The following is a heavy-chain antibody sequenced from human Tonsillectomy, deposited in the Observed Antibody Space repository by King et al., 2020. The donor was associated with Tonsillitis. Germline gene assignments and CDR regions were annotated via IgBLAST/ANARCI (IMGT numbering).Heavy chain of an antibody. Sequence: QLVQSGADVKKPGASVKVSCRASGYTFTDYYIHWVRQAPGQGLEWMGWVNPYSGGTNFAQNFQGRVTMTSDTSISTAYMEVSALRSDDTAVYYCARGRYCSGGSYYSHFDFWGQGTLVTVSS. D-gene: IGHD2-15*01. CDR1: GYTFTDYY. CDR2: VNPYSGGT. J-gene: IGHJ4*02. V-gene: IGHV1-2*02. CDR3: ARGRYCSGGSYYSHFDF.